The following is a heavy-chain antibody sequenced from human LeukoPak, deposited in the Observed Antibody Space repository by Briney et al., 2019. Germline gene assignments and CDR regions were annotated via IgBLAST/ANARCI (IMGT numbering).Heavy chain of an antibody. CDR3: ARDHNSENLGSLGG. CDR1: GYTFTAYY. CDR2: INPNTGGT. J-gene: IGHJ4*02. D-gene: IGHD1-20*01. V-gene: IGHV1-2*02. Sequence: ASVQVSCKASGYTFTAYYIHWVRQAPGQGLEWMGWINPNTGGTNYAQKFQGRVTITRDTSINTAYMDLTRLTSDDTALYYCARDHNSENLGSLGGWGQGTLVTVSS.